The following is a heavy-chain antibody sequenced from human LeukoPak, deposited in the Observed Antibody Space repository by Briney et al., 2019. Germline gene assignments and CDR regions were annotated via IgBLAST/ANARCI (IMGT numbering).Heavy chain of an antibody. V-gene: IGHV7-4-1*02. Sequence: ASVKVSCKASGYTFTSYAMNWVRQAPGQGLEWMGWINTNTGNPTYAQGFTGRFVFSLDTSVSTAYLQISSLKAEDTAVYYCARELLPQWLVHQFDYWGQGTLVTVSS. CDR2: INTNTGNP. CDR3: ARELLPQWLVHQFDY. CDR1: GYTFTSYA. D-gene: IGHD6-19*01. J-gene: IGHJ4*02.